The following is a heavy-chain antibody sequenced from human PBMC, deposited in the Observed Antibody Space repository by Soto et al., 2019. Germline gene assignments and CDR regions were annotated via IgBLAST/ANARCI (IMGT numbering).Heavy chain of an antibody. CDR1: GFAFSAYG. Sequence: QVQLVESGGGVVQPGGSLRLSCVASGFAFSAYGIHWVRQAPGKGLEWIGIVSYDEKSKYYADSVKGRCTLSRDKSKKTGYLEMHSLRPEDTPLYYCAQTRGSYDRSGNPFDLWGHGTLVTVSS. CDR2: VSYDEKSK. V-gene: IGHV3-30*03. J-gene: IGHJ3*01. CDR3: AQTRGSYDRSGNPFDL. D-gene: IGHD3-22*01.